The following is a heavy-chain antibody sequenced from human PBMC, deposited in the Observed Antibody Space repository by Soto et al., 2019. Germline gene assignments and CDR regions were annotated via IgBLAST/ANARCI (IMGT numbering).Heavy chain of an antibody. V-gene: IGHV3-23*05. CDR3: AGEGIAAAGTPNWFDP. J-gene: IGHJ5*02. CDR1: GFTFHDYA. D-gene: IGHD6-13*01. CDR2: IAFTGSAT. Sequence: GGSLRLSCATSGFTFHDYAMSWVRQAPGKGLEWVSAIAFTGSATYYADSVKGRFTISRDNSKNIVYLQMSSLRSEDTAVYYCAGEGIAAAGTPNWFDPWGQGTLVTVSS.